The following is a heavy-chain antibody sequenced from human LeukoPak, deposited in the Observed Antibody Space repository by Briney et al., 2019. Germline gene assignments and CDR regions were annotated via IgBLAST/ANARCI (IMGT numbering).Heavy chain of an antibody. CDR3: ARVGRYYYGSGSYFWFDP. CDR1: GGSISSYY. J-gene: IGHJ5*02. V-gene: IGHV4-34*01. D-gene: IGHD3-10*01. CDR2: INHSGST. Sequence: SETLSLTCTVSGGSISSYYWSWIRQPPGKGLEWIGEINHSGSTNYNPSLKSRVTISVDTSKNQFSLKLSSVTAADTAVYYCARVGRYYYGSGSYFWFDPWGQGTLVTVSS.